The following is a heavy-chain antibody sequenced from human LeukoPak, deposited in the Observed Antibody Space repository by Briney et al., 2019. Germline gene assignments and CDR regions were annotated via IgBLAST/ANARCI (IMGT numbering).Heavy chain of an antibody. CDR3: ARVRYDRSGDPFDI. CDR2: INPNSGGT. J-gene: IGHJ3*02. D-gene: IGHD3-22*01. Sequence: GASVKVSCKASGFTFSDYYTHWIRQAPGQGLEWVGWINPNSGGTNYGQNFRGRVTMTRDTSISTAFMDLTRLRSDDTAVYYCARVRYDRSGDPFDIWGQGTMVTVSS. CDR1: GFTFSDYY. V-gene: IGHV1-2*02.